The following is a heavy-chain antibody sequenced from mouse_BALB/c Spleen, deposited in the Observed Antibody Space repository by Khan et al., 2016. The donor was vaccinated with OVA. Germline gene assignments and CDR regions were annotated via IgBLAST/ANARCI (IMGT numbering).Heavy chain of an antibody. CDR2: INSDGYYT. CDR3: ASHVTGSFAY. Sequence: EVRLVESGGDLMKPGGSLKLSCAASGFTFSTYGMSWVRQTPDKRLEWVATINSDGYYTYYPDSVQGRFTISRNNAKKPLYQQMSSLKSEDTAMYYCASHVTGSFAYCRQATLVTVSA. D-gene: IGHD4-1*01. V-gene: IGHV5-6*01. J-gene: IGHJ3*01. CDR1: GFTFSTYG.